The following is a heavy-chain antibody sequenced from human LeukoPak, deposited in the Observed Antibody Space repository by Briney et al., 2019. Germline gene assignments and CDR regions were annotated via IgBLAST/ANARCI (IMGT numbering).Heavy chain of an antibody. J-gene: IGHJ6*03. Sequence: SETLSLTYAVYGGSFSGYYWSWIRQPPGKGLEWIGEINHSGSTNYNPSLKSRVTISVDTSKNQFSLKLSSVTAADTAVYYCARTREGGSSWYRALNYYYYYYMDVWGKGTTVTVSS. D-gene: IGHD6-13*01. V-gene: IGHV4-34*01. CDR1: GGSFSGYY. CDR3: ARTREGGSSWYRALNYYYYYYMDV. CDR2: INHSGST.